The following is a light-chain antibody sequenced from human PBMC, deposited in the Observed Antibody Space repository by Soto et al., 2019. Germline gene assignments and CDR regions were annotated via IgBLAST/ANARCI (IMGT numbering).Light chain of an antibody. CDR1: RSEIGSYNL. CDR2: EDS. Sequence: QSALTQPASVSGSPGQSITISCSGGRSEIGSYNLVSWYQQSPGKAPKLIIYEDSKRPSGVANRFSGSKSGNTASLTISGLQAEDEADYFCCSYAGSSILVFGGGTKVTVL. V-gene: IGLV2-23*01. J-gene: IGLJ2*01. CDR3: CSYAGSSILV.